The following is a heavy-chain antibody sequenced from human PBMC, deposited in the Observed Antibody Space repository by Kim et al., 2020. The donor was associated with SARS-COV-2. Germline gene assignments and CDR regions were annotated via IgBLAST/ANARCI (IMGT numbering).Heavy chain of an antibody. J-gene: IGHJ5*02. CDR3: ARDAGLWFGHQGGWFDP. D-gene: IGHD3-10*01. Sequence: GGSLRLSCAASGFTFSSYAMHWVRQAPGKGLEWVAVISYDGSNKYYADSVKGRFTISRDNSKNTLYLQMNSLRAEDTAVYYCARDAGLWFGHQGGWFDPWGQGTLVTVSS. CDR2: ISYDGSNK. V-gene: IGHV3-30-3*01. CDR1: GFTFSSYA.